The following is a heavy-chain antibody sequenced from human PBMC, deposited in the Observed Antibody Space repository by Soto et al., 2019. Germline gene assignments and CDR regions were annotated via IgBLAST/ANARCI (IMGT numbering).Heavy chain of an antibody. Sequence: SETLSLTCTVSGGSISSYYWRWIRQPPGKGLEWIGYIYYSGSTNYNPSLKSRVTISVDTSNNQFSLKLSSVTAADTAVYYCARHNFWSGLPYFDYWGQGTLVTVSS. D-gene: IGHD3-3*01. CDR3: ARHNFWSGLPYFDY. V-gene: IGHV4-59*08. CDR1: GGSISSYY. J-gene: IGHJ4*02. CDR2: IYYSGST.